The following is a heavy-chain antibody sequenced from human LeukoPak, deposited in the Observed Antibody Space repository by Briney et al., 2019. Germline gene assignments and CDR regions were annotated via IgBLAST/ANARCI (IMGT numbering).Heavy chain of an antibody. CDR3: AREMVDTAMVKDYYYGMDV. Sequence: GASVKVSCKASGYTFTSYGISWVRQAPGQGLEWMGWISAYNGNTNYAQKLQGRVTVTTDTSTSTAYIELRSLRSDDTAVYYCAREMVDTAMVKDYYYGMDVWGQGTTVTVSS. D-gene: IGHD5-18*01. J-gene: IGHJ6*02. CDR2: ISAYNGNT. CDR1: GYTFTSYG. V-gene: IGHV1-18*01.